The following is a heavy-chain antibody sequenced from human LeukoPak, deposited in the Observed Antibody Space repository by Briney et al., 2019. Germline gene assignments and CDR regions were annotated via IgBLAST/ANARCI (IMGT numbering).Heavy chain of an antibody. D-gene: IGHD3-10*02. V-gene: IGHV3-48*03. CDR1: GFTSSSCE. CDR2: ISSNERTT. CDR3: AELGITMIGGV. Sequence: GGSLRLSCAASGFTSSSCEMNWVRQAPGKGLEWVSYISSNERTTYYADSVKGRFTVSRDNAKNSLYLQMNSLRAEDTAVYYCAELGITMIGGVWGKGTTVTISS. J-gene: IGHJ6*04.